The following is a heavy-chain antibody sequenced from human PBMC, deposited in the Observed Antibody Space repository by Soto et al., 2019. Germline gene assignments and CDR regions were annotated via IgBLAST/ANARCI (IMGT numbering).Heavy chain of an antibody. V-gene: IGHV3-9*01. CDR2: ISWNSGSI. CDR3: AKALAYCGGDCYYYFDY. Sequence: GGSLRLSCAASGFTFDDYAMHWVRQAPGKGLEWVSGISWNSGSIGYADSVKGRFTISRDNAKNSLYLQMNSLRAEDTALYYCAKALAYCGGDCYYYFDYWGRGTLVTVSS. J-gene: IGHJ4*02. CDR1: GFTFDDYA. D-gene: IGHD2-21*02.